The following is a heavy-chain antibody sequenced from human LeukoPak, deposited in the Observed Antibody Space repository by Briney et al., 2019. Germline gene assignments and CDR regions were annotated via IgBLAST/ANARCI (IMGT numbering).Heavy chain of an antibody. CDR2: ISGSGGST. CDR1: GFTFSSYA. D-gene: IGHD3-22*01. CDR3: AKDRHYYDSSGYYYWNFDL. V-gene: IGHV3-23*01. Sequence: GGSLRLSCAASGFTFSSYAMSWVRQAPGKGLEWGSAISGSGGSTYYADSVKGRVTISRDNSKNTLYLQMNSLRAEDTAVYYCAKDRHYYDSSGYYYWNFDLWGRGTLVTVSS. J-gene: IGHJ2*01.